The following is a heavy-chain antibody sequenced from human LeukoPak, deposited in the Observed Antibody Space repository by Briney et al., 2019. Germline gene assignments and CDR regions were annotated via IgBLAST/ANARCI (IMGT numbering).Heavy chain of an antibody. CDR2: IWYDGSNK. J-gene: IGHJ4*02. Sequence: PGRSLRLSCAASGFTFSSYGMHWVRQAPGKGLEWVAVIWYDGSNKYYADSVKGRFTISRDNSKNTLYLQMNSLRAEDTAVYYCAKDHEGTFDYWGQGTLVTVSS. CDR1: GFTFSSYG. V-gene: IGHV3-33*06. CDR3: AKDHEGTFDY. D-gene: IGHD1-1*01.